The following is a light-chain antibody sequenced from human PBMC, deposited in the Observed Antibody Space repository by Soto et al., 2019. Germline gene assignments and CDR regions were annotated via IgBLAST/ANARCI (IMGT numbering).Light chain of an antibody. CDR3: QQYGSSPYT. CDR1: QSVSTSS. Sequence: EIVLTQSPGTLSLSPGERATLSCRASQSVSTSSLAWYQQKPGQAPRLLIYGASNRATGMPDWVSASGSGADFTLSISRLEPEDFAMYYCQQYGSSPYTFGQGTKLAIK. J-gene: IGKJ2*01. V-gene: IGKV3-20*01. CDR2: GAS.